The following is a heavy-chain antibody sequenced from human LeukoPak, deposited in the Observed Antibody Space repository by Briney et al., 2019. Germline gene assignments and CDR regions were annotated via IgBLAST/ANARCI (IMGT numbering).Heavy chain of an antibody. Sequence: GGSLRLSCAASGFTFSSYSMNWVRQAPGKGLEWVSSISSSSSYIYYADSAKGRFTISRDNAKNSLYLQMNSLRAEDTAVYYCARTYYDILTGSKDAFDIWGQGTMVTVSS. CDR2: ISSSSSYI. J-gene: IGHJ3*02. V-gene: IGHV3-21*01. CDR1: GFTFSSYS. CDR3: ARTYYDILTGSKDAFDI. D-gene: IGHD3-9*01.